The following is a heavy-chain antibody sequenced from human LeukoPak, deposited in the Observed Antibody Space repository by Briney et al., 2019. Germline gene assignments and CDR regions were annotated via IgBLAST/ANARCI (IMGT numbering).Heavy chain of an antibody. CDR1: GSPFSSYS. D-gene: IGHD1-1*01. Sequence: GGSLRLSCAASGSPFSSYSMNWVRQAPGKGLEWVSYISASGSNIYYLDAVKGRFTVSRDNAMNSLFLQMNRPRAEDTAIYYCVRVKGTYFDFWGQGTLVTASS. CDR3: VRVKGTYFDF. J-gene: IGHJ4*02. V-gene: IGHV3-48*01. CDR2: ISASGSNI.